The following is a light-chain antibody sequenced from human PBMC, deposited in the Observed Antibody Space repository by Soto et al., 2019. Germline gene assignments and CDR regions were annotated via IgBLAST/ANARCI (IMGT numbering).Light chain of an antibody. CDR1: QDISKY. V-gene: IGKV1-33*01. CDR3: QQYDNLPLT. Sequence: DIQMTQSPSSLSASVGDRITITCQASQDISKYLNWCQHKPGKAPKLLIYDASNFETGVPSRFSGSGSGTEFTFTISSLQPEDIQTYYCQQYDNLPLTFGGGTKVDIK. J-gene: IGKJ4*01. CDR2: DAS.